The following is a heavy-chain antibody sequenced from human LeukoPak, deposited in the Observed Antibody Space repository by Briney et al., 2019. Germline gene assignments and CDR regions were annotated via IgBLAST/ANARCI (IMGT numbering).Heavy chain of an antibody. CDR3: ARGTRYFDWLYRRTTLDY. CDR1: GGSFSGYY. D-gene: IGHD3-9*01. V-gene: IGHV4-34*01. J-gene: IGHJ4*02. Sequence: SETLSLTCAVYGGSFSGYYWSWIRQPPGKGLEGIGEINHSGSTNYNPSLKSRVTISVDTSKNQFSLKLSSVTAADTAVYYCARGTRYFDWLYRRTTLDYWGQGTLVTVSS. CDR2: INHSGST.